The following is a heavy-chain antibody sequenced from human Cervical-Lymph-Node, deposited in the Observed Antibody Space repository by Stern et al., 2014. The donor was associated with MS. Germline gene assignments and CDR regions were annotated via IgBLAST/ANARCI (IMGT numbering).Heavy chain of an antibody. V-gene: IGHV4-4*02. Sequence: QLQLQESGPGLVKPSGTLSLTCTVSGGSIRSDDWWSWVRQPPGKGLEWIGEVYRGGNTNYNPSLKGRVTISVDKSKNQFSLNLNSVTAADTAVYYCARRVDFWSGYFDYWGQGTLVIVSS. CDR2: VYRGGNT. CDR3: ARRVDFWSGYFDY. CDR1: GGSIRSDDW. J-gene: IGHJ4*02. D-gene: IGHD3-3*01.